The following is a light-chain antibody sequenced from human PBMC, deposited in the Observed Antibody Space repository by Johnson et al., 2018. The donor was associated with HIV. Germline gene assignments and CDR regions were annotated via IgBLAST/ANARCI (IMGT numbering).Light chain of an antibody. CDR1: SSNIGDNY. CDR2: EDT. V-gene: IGLV1-51*02. J-gene: IGLJ1*01. Sequence: QSVLTQPPSVSAAPGQKVSISCSGSSSNIGDNYVSWYQQVPGTAPKLLIYEDTKRPSGIPDRFSGSKSGTSATLAITGLQTWDEADYYCETWDNSRNVGHVFGTGSKGIVL. CDR3: ETWDNSRNVGHV.